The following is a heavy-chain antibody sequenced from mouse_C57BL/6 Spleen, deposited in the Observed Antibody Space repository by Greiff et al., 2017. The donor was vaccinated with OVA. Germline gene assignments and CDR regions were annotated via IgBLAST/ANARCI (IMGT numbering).Heavy chain of an antibody. J-gene: IGHJ1*03. CDR1: GYSFTGYY. CDR3: ARSSGSSYYWYFDV. Sequence: VQLQQSGPELVKPGASVKISCKASGYSFTGYYMNWVKQSPEKSLEWIGEINPSTGGTTYNQKFKAKATLTVDKSSSTAYMQLKSLTSEDSAVYYCARSSGSSYYWYFDVWGTGTTVTVSS. V-gene: IGHV1-42*01. CDR2: INPSTGGT. D-gene: IGHD1-1*01.